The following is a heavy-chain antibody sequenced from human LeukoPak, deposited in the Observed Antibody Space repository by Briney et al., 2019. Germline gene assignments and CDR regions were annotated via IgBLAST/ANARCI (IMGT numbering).Heavy chain of an antibody. CDR3: ARDSIAAAFFFDY. V-gene: IGHV4-61*02. Sequence: SETLSLTCTVSGGSISSGSYYWSWLRQPAGTGLEWIGRIYTSGSTNYNPSLKSRVTISVDTSKNQFSLKLSSVTAADTAVYYCARDSIAAAFFFDYWGQGTLVTVSS. CDR2: IYTSGST. CDR1: GGSISSGSYY. D-gene: IGHD6-13*01. J-gene: IGHJ4*02.